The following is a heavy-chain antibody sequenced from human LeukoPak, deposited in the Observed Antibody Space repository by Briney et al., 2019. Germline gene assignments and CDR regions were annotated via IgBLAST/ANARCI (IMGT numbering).Heavy chain of an antibody. V-gene: IGHV4-39*01. CDR1: GGPTGSGTYY. J-gene: IGHJ5*02. CDR3: GRAPSS. Sequence: PSETLSLTCTVSGGPTGSGTYYWGWIRQPPGKGLEWIGSHYYNGDTYYNPSLKSRVTISVDTSKSQFSLRLTSVTAADTAVYFCGRAPSSWGQGILVTVSS. CDR2: HYYNGDT. D-gene: IGHD2-15*01.